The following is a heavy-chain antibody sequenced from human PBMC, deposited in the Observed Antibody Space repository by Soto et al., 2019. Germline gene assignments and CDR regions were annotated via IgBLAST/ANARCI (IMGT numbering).Heavy chain of an antibody. J-gene: IGHJ4*02. CDR2: INPNSGGT. D-gene: IGHD6-13*01. V-gene: IGHV1-2*02. Sequence: GASVKVSCKASGYTLTGYYLHWVRQAPGQGLEWMGWINPNSGGTNYAQKFQGRVTITADESTSTAYMELSSLRSEDTAVYYCARIPRRDSSSWYWPLDWGQGTLVTVS. CDR3: ARIPRRDSSSWYWPLD. CDR1: GYTLTGYY.